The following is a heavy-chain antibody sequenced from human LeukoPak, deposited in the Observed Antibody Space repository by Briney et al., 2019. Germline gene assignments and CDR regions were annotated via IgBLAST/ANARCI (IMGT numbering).Heavy chain of an antibody. CDR3: ARAGPNYYLDY. J-gene: IGHJ4*02. V-gene: IGHV4-31*03. CDR2: IYYSGST. CDR1: GGSISSGGYY. D-gene: IGHD2-8*01. Sequence: SETLSLTCTVSGGSISSGGYYWSWIRQHPGKGLEWIGYIYYSGSTYYNPSLKSRVTISVDTSKNQFSLKLSSVTAADTAVHYCARAGPNYYLDYWGQGTLVTVSS.